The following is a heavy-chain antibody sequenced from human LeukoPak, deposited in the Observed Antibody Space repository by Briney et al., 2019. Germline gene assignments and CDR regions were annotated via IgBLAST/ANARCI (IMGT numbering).Heavy chain of an antibody. D-gene: IGHD2-15*01. CDR1: GYSFTRFW. V-gene: IGHV5-51*01. J-gene: IGHJ4*02. Sequence: HGESLKISCQGSGYSFTRFWIAWVRQMPGKGLEWMGIIYPGESDARYSPSFQGQVTISADKSISTAYLQWSSLKASDTAMYYCARQVDCSGGSCFQFDYWGQGTLVTVSS. CDR2: IYPGESDA. CDR3: ARQVDCSGGSCFQFDY.